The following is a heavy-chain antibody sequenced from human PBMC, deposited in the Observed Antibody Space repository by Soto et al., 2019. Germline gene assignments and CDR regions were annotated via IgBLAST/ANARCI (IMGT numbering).Heavy chain of an antibody. CDR3: TRRGSSPYYSGMDV. CDR2: INSDGSST. J-gene: IGHJ6*02. CDR1: GFTFSSYW. V-gene: IGHV3-74*01. Sequence: EVQLVESGGGLVQPGGSLRLSCAASGFTFSSYWMHWVRQAPGKGLVWVSRINSDGSSTNYADSVKGRFTISRDNARNTLFLQMDTLRAEDTAVYYCTRRGSSPYYSGMDVWGQGTTVTVSS. D-gene: IGHD6-6*01.